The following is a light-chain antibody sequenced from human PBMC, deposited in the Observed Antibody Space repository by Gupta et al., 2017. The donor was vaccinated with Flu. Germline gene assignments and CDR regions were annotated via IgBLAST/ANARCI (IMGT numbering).Light chain of an antibody. V-gene: IGKV2-30*01. J-gene: IGKJ1*01. CDR2: QVS. CDR3: KKRSSCSRA. Sequence: DVVLTQSPLSLPVTLGQPASISCRSSQSLVDSDGNIYLYWIQQRPGQSPRRLIYQVSHRESGGPERSSGRGGVTDYTPKISSGEAEDVGGDYSKKRSSCSRAFGQGTKVEIK. CDR1: QSLVDSDGNIY.